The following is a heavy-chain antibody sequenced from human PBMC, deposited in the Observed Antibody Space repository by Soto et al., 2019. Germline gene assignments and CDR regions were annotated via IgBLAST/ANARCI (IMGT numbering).Heavy chain of an antibody. CDR1: GGSISSSNW. CDR3: ARGYNDFWSGYLTWFDP. CDR2: MYHSGST. Sequence: PSETLSLTCAVPGGSISSSNWWSWVPQPPGKGLEWIGEMYHSGSTNHNPSLKSRVTISVDTSKNQFSLKLSSLTAADTAVYYCARGYNDFWSGYLTWFDPWGQGTLVNVS. J-gene: IGHJ5*02. D-gene: IGHD3-3*01. V-gene: IGHV4-4*02.